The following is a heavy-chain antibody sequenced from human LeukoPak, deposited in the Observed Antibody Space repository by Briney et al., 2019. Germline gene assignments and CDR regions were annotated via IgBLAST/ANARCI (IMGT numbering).Heavy chain of an antibody. V-gene: IGHV3-7*01. D-gene: IGHD2-21*02. CDR3: ARDRAYCGGDCYSRDAFDI. J-gene: IGHJ3*02. CDR1: GFAFGDYW. CDR2: IKKDGSEK. Sequence: GGSLRLSCAASGFAFGDYWMTWVRQAPGKGLEWVANIKKDGSEKYYVASVRGRFTISRDNAKNPLYLQMNSLRAEDTAVYYCARDRAYCGGDCYSRDAFDIWGQGTMVTVSS.